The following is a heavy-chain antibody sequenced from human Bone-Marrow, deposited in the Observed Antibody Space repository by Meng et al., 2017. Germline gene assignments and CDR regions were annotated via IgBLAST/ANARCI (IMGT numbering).Heavy chain of an antibody. CDR2: IWYDGSNK. CDR3: ARGVGAYSSGWPIADFDY. CDR1: GFTFSSYG. V-gene: IGHV3-33*01. Sequence: GESLKISCAASGFTFSSYGMHWVRQAPGKGLEWVAVIWYDGSNKYYADSVKGRFTISRDNSKNTLYLQMNSLRAEDTAVYYRARGVGAYSSGWPIADFDYWGQGTLVTVSS. D-gene: IGHD6-19*01. J-gene: IGHJ4*02.